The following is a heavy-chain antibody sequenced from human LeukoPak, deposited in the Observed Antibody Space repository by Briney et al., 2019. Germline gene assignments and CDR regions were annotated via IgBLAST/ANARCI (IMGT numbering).Heavy chain of an antibody. CDR3: ARYLIYNWNLMGAFDI. D-gene: IGHD1-20*01. CDR1: GYTFTSYG. J-gene: IGHJ3*02. Sequence: GASVKVSCKASGYTFTSYGISWVRQAPGQGLEWMGWISAYNGNTNYAQKLQGRVTMTTDTSTSTAYMELSSLRSEDTAVYYCARYLIYNWNLMGAFDIWGQGTMVTVSS. V-gene: IGHV1-18*01. CDR2: ISAYNGNT.